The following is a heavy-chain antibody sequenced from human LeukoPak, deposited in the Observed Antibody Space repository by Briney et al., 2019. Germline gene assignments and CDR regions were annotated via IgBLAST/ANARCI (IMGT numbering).Heavy chain of an antibody. D-gene: IGHD4-11*01. Sequence: ASVKVSCKASGYTFTSYYMHWVRQAPGQGLEWMGIINPSGGSTSYAQKFQGRVTMTRDTSTSTVYMELSSLRSEDTAVYYCARDPPQRTTVTTPPSDRTDYWGQGTLVTVSS. CDR3: ARDPPQRTTVTTPPSDRTDY. V-gene: IGHV1-46*01. CDR1: GYTFTSYY. J-gene: IGHJ4*02. CDR2: INPSGGST.